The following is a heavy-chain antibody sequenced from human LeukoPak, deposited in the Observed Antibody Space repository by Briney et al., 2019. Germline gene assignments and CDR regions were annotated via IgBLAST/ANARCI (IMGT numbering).Heavy chain of an antibody. V-gene: IGHV3-21*01. J-gene: IGHJ4*02. CDR2: ISSTSSYI. D-gene: IGHD3-22*01. Sequence: PGGSLRLSCAASGFTFSDYTMNWVRQAPGKGLEWVSSISSTSSYIYYADSVKGRFTISRDNAKRSLYLQMNSLRTEDTAIYYCARDRHDSSGYYYYYFDYWGQGTPVTVSS. CDR3: ARDRHDSSGYYYYYFDY. CDR1: GFTFSDYT.